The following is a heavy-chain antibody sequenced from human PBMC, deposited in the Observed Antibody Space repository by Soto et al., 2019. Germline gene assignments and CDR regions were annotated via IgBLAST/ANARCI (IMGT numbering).Heavy chain of an antibody. Sequence: PGGSLRLSCAASGFTFSSYGMHWVRQAPGKGLEWVAVIWYDGSNKYYADSVKGRFAISRDNSKNTLYLQMNSLRAEDTAVYYCAKETEYYYGMDVWGQGTTVTVSS. J-gene: IGHJ6*02. CDR2: IWYDGSNK. CDR1: GFTFSSYG. V-gene: IGHV3-30*02. CDR3: AKETEYYYGMDV.